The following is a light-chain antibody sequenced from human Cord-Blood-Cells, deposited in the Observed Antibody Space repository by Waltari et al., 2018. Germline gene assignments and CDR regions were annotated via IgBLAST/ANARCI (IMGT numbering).Light chain of an antibody. CDR1: SSDVGGYNY. CDR3: SSYAGSNNFDV. Sequence: QSALTQPPSASGSPGQSVTISCPGTSSDVGGYNYFSWYQQHPGKAPKLMIYEVSKRPSGVPDRFSGSKSGNTASLTVSGLQAEDEADYYCSSYAGSNNFDVFGTGTKVTVL. CDR2: EVS. V-gene: IGLV2-8*01. J-gene: IGLJ1*01.